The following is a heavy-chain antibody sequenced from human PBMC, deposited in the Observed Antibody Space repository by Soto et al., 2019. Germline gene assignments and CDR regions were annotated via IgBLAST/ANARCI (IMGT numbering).Heavy chain of an antibody. CDR2: LSNTGRRT. D-gene: IGHD1-26*01. J-gene: IGHJ4*02. CDR1: VFPFGANA. V-gene: IGHV3-23*01. CDR3: ATEMGATQGPFDN. Sequence: PGGSLRLSCVVSVFPFGANAMSWVRQAPGKGLEWVSGLSNTGRRTSYADSVKGRFNISRDNSENTVYLQMNCLRVEDTAVYYCATEMGATQGPFDNWGQGTLVTVSS.